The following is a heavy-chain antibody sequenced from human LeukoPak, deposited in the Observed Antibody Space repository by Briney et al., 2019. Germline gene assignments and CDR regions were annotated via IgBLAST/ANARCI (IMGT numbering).Heavy chain of an antibody. J-gene: IGHJ6*02. CDR2: IYYSGST. D-gene: IGHD2-2*01. Sequence: SETLSLTCTVSGGSISSDGYYWSWIRQHPGKGLEWIGYIYYSGSTYYNPSLKSRVTISVNTSKNQFSLKLSSVTAADTAVYYCARVGYCSSTSCYDDYYYYGMDVWGQGTTVTVSS. CDR3: ARVGYCSSTSCYDDYYYYGMDV. V-gene: IGHV4-31*03. CDR1: GGSISSDGYY.